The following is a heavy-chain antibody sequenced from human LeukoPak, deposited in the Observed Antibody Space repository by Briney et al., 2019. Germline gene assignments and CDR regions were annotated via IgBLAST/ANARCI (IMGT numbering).Heavy chain of an antibody. CDR3: ARVIPQYSSGWYYFDY. D-gene: IGHD6-19*01. J-gene: IGHJ4*02. CDR2: INAGNGNT. Sequence: ASVKVSCKASGYTFTSYAMHWVRQAPGQRLEWMGWINAGNGNTKYSQKFQGRVTITRDTSASTAYMELRSLRSDDTAVYYCARVIPQYSSGWYYFDYWGQGTLVTVSS. V-gene: IGHV1-3*01. CDR1: GYTFTSYA.